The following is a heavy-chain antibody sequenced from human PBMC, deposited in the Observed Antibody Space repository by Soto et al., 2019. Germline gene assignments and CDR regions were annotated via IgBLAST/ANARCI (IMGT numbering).Heavy chain of an antibody. D-gene: IGHD2-8*02. Sequence: QVQLVQSGAEVKKTGSSVKVSCKASGGTFSIYGVSWVRQAPGQGPEWIGGIIPILTTPNYAQKFRGRVTIVADESTTTVYMELSSLKFEDTAVYYCATSVGLAPTGEDGMDVWGQGTSVTVSS. CDR2: IIPILTTP. J-gene: IGHJ6*02. V-gene: IGHV1-69*01. CDR3: ATSVGLAPTGEDGMDV. CDR1: GGTFSIYG.